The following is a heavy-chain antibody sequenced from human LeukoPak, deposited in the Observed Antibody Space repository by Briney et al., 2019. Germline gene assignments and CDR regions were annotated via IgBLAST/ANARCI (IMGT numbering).Heavy chain of an antibody. Sequence: SETLSLTSTVSGGSISSYYWSWIRQPPGKGLEWIGHIYYSGSTNYNPSLKSRVTISVDTSKNQFSLKLSSVTAADTAVYYCARGAYNSYFDYWGQGTLVTVSS. V-gene: IGHV4-59*01. J-gene: IGHJ4*02. D-gene: IGHD1-20*01. CDR3: ARGAYNSYFDY. CDR1: GGSISSYY. CDR2: IYYSGST.